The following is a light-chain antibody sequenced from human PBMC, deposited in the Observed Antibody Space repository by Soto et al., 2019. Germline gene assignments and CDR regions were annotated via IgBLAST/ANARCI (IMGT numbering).Light chain of an antibody. CDR3: QQHYKWPIT. V-gene: IGKV3D-15*01. Sequence: IVLPPSPATLSSSPGALATLSCSASQRVGASLAWYQQRTGQAPRLLFYRISTRATGIPARFSGSGSGTEFTLTINSLQSEDFAVYDCQQHYKWPITCGEGTRREIK. CDR1: QRVGAS. J-gene: IGKJ5*01. CDR2: RIS.